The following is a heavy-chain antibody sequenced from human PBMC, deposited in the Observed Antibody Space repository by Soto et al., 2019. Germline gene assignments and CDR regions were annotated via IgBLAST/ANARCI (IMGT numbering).Heavy chain of an antibody. CDR3: AREPPTDGMDV. J-gene: IGHJ6*02. CDR1: GYTFTSYS. D-gene: IGHD1-26*01. V-gene: IGHV1-46*01. Sequence: ASVKVSCKASGYTFTSYSIHWVRQAPGQGLEWMGKINPGGATPNYAQKFQGRVTITADESTSTAYMELSSLRSEDTAVYYCAREPPTDGMDVWGQGTTVTVSS. CDR2: INPGGATP.